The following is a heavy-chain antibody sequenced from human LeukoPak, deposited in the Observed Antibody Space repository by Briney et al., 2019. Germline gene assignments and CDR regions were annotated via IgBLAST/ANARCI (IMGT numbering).Heavy chain of an antibody. CDR1: GYTFTDDD. J-gene: IGHJ4*02. D-gene: IGHD4-11*01. Sequence: ASVKVSCKTSGYTFTDDDIHLGRQAPGQGLEWSVWINPNSGETNSAQKFQGRVTMTGDTSISTAYMELRRVTSDDTAVYYCARDRDYSNTERGFDYWGQGTLVTVSS. V-gene: IGHV1-2*02. CDR3: ARDRDYSNTERGFDY. CDR2: INPNSGET.